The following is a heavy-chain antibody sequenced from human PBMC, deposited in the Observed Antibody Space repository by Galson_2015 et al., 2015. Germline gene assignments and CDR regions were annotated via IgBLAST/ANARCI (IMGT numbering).Heavy chain of an antibody. Sequence: QSGAEVKKPGESLKISCKGSGYKFTSYWIGWVRQMPGKGLEWMGIIYPGDSETRYSPSFEGQVTISADKSISTAYLQWSSLKASDTAMYYCARHRVHCSGGSCYPVLFDYWGQGTLVTVSS. CDR3: ARHRVHCSGGSCYPVLFDY. D-gene: IGHD2-15*01. CDR1: GYKFTSYW. J-gene: IGHJ4*02. CDR2: IYPGDSET. V-gene: IGHV5-51*01.